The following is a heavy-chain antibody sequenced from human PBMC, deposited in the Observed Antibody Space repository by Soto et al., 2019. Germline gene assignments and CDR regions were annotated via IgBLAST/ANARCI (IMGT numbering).Heavy chain of an antibody. CDR2: ISSSSSYI. CDR3: ARDCYEFWSGYPTGYGMDV. D-gene: IGHD3-3*01. CDR1: GFTFSSYS. V-gene: IGHV3-21*01. J-gene: IGHJ6*02. Sequence: GGSLRLSCAASGFTFSSYSMNWVRQAPGKGLEWVPSISSSSSYIYYADSVKGRFTISRDNAKNSLYLQMNSLRAEDTAVYYCARDCYEFWSGYPTGYGMDVWGQGTTVTVS.